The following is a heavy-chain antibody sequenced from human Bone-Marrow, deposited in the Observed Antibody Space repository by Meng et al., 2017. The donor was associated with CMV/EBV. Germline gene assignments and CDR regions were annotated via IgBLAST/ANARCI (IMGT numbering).Heavy chain of an antibody. D-gene: IGHD3-3*01. CDR3: ARDGAITIFGVVTEDGGGP. CDR2: INHSGST. V-gene: IGHV4-34*01. CDR1: GGSFSGYY. J-gene: IGHJ1*01. Sequence: SETLSLTCAVYGGSFSGYYWSWIRQPPGKGLEWIGEINHSGSTNYNPSLKSRVTISVDTSKNQFSLKLSSVTAADTAVYYCARDGAITIFGVVTEDGGGPWGQGTLVTVSS.